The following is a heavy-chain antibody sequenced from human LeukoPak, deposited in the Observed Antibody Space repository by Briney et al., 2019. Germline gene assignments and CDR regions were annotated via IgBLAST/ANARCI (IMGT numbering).Heavy chain of an antibody. D-gene: IGHD3-22*01. CDR2: ISKTGKT. V-gene: IGHV4-31*03. CDR1: GGSISSGGYY. J-gene: IGHJ4*02. CDR3: TRERDYYDNSGYYYSYFDS. Sequence: PSQTLSLTCTVSGGSISSGGYYWTWIRQDPGKGLEWIGYISKTGKTFSNLSLKSRVTISVDTSKNQFSLKLTSVTAADTAVYFCTRERDYYDNSGYYYSYFDSWGQGTLVTVSS.